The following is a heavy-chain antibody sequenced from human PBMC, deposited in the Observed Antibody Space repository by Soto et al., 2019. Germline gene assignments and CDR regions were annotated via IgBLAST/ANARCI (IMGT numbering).Heavy chain of an antibody. J-gene: IGHJ4*02. V-gene: IGHV1-69*02. CDR1: GGTFSSYT. D-gene: IGHD4-17*01. CDR3: ARHGYGDYGAFDY. CDR2: SIPILGIA. Sequence: GASVKVSCKASGGTFSSYTLSWVRQAPGQGLEWMGRSIPILGIASYAQKFQGRVTITADKSTSTAYMELSSLRSEDTAVYYCARHGYGDYGAFDYWGQGTLVTVSS.